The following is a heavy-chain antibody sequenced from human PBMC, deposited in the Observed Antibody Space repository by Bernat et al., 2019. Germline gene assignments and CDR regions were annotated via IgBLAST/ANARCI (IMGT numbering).Heavy chain of an antibody. CDR1: GGTFSSYA. Sequence: QVQLVQSGAEVKKPGSSVKVSRKASGGTFSSYAISWVRQAPGQGLEWMGGIIPIFGTANYAQKFQGRVTIAADESTSTAYMELSSLRSEDTAVYYCARDTLAAAGTNYYYYMDVWGKGTTVTVSS. V-gene: IGHV1-69*01. J-gene: IGHJ6*03. CDR3: ARDTLAAAGTNYYYYMDV. D-gene: IGHD6-13*01. CDR2: IIPIFGTA.